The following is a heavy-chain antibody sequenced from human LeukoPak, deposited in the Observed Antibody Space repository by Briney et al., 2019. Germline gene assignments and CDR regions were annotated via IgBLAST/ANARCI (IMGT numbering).Heavy chain of an antibody. CDR2: IYYSGST. CDR1: GGSISSNSYY. D-gene: IGHD1/OR15-1a*01. CDR3: ARIGNKLPYYYYYYMDV. V-gene: IGHV4-61*05. Sequence: SETLSLTCAVSGGSISSNSYYWSWIRQPPGKGLEWIGYIYYSGSTNYNPSLKSRVTISVDTSKNQFSLKLSSVTAADTAVYYCARIGNKLPYYYYYYMDVWGKGTTVTISS. J-gene: IGHJ6*03.